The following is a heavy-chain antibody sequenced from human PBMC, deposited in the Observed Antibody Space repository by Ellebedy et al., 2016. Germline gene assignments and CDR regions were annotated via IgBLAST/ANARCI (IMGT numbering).Heavy chain of an antibody. Sequence: ASVKVSXXASGYTFTSYGISWVRQAPGQGLEWMGWISAYNGNTNYAQKLQGRITMTTDTSTSTAYMELRSLRSDDTAVYYCVREFHGGNFDYWGQGVLVTVST. D-gene: IGHD3-10*01. V-gene: IGHV1-18*01. CDR3: VREFHGGNFDY. CDR1: GYTFTSYG. CDR2: ISAYNGNT. J-gene: IGHJ4*02.